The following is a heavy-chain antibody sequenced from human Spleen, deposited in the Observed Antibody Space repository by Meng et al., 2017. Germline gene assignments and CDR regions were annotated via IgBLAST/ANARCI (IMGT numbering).Heavy chain of an antibody. CDR1: GGSISSSNW. V-gene: IGHV4-4*02. J-gene: IGHJ4*02. CDR3: ARKDGYNIIDY. D-gene: IGHD5-24*01. CDR2: INHSGST. Sequence: QLKEAGPGMVKPSGTLSLTCAVSGGSISSSNWWSWVRQPPGKGLEWIGEINHSGSTNYNPSLKSRVTISVDTSKNQFSLKLSSVTAADTAVYYCARKDGYNIIDYWGQGTLVTVSS.